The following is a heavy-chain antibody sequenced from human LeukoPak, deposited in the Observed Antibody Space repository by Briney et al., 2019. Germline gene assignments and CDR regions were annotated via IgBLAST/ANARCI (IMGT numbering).Heavy chain of an antibody. J-gene: IGHJ4*02. Sequence: GGSLRLSCAASGFTFSSYAMSWVRQAPGKGLEWVSAISGSGGSTYYADYVKGRFTISRDNSKNKLYMQMNSLRAEDTAVYYCAKSSGSYPIYYFDYWGQGTLVTVSS. CDR3: AKSSGSYPIYYFDY. CDR1: GFTFSSYA. V-gene: IGHV3-23*01. CDR2: ISGSGGST. D-gene: IGHD1-26*01.